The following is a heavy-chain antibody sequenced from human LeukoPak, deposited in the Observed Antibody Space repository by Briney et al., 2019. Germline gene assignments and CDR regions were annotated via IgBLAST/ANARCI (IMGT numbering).Heavy chain of an antibody. Sequence: GGSLRLSCAASGFTFRSYAMNWVRQAPGKGLEWVSVISGSGGSTYYADSVKGRFTTSRDNSKNTLYLQMNSLRAEDTAVYYCAKILPDTVTADYWGQGTLVTVSS. CDR2: ISGSGGST. J-gene: IGHJ4*02. CDR1: GFTFRSYA. V-gene: IGHV3-23*01. CDR3: AKILPDTVTADY. D-gene: IGHD4-11*01.